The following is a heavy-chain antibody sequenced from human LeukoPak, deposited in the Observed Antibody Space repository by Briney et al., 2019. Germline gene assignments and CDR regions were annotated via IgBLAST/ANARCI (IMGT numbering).Heavy chain of an antibody. D-gene: IGHD1-14*01. CDR1: EFSVGSNY. CDR3: ASRYQVYYFDY. Sequence: GGSLRLSCAASEFSVGSNYMTWVRQAPGKGLEWVSSISSSSSYIYYADSVKGRFTISRDNAKNSLYMQMNSLRAEDTAVYYCASRYQVYYFDYWGQGTLVTVSS. CDR2: ISSSSSYI. J-gene: IGHJ4*02. V-gene: IGHV3-21*01.